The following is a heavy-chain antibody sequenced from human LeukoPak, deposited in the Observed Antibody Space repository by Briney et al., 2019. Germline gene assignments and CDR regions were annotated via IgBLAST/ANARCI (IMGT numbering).Heavy chain of an antibody. CDR1: GFTFSNSA. CDR3: AKSNGNYYDSSGYDAFDI. Sequence: GGSLRLSCAASGFTFSNSAMNWVRQAPGKGLEWVSSINNVASHIYYADSVKGRFTISRDNATNSVSLQMNNLRAEDTAVYYCAKSNGNYYDSSGYDAFDIWGQGTMVTVSS. J-gene: IGHJ3*02. V-gene: IGHV3-21*01. CDR2: INNVASHI. D-gene: IGHD3-22*01.